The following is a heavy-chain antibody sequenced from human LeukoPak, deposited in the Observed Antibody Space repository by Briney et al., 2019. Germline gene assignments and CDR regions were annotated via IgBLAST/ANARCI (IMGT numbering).Heavy chain of an antibody. J-gene: IGHJ4*02. D-gene: IGHD3-22*01. Sequence: SETLSLTCTVSGGSISSYYWSWIRQPPGKGLEWIGYIYYSGSTKYNTPLKSRVTISVDTSKNQFSLRLSSVTSADTALYYCARENSYYDSSGYYYGSGYFDYWGQGTLVTVSS. CDR3: ARENSYYDSSGYYYGSGYFDY. CDR1: GGSISSYY. V-gene: IGHV4-59*01. CDR2: IYYSGST.